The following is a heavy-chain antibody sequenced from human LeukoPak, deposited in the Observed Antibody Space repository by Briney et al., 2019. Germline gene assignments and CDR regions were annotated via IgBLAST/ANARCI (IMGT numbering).Heavy chain of an antibody. Sequence: GGSLRLSCAASGFTFSSYAMSWVRQAPGKGLEWVSSISSSSSYIYYADSVKGRFTISRDNAKNSLYLQMNSLRAEDTAVYYCARASYDYVWGSYRHFDYWGQGTLVTVSS. D-gene: IGHD3-16*02. CDR2: ISSSSSYI. CDR1: GFTFSSYA. V-gene: IGHV3-21*01. CDR3: ARASYDYVWGSYRHFDY. J-gene: IGHJ4*02.